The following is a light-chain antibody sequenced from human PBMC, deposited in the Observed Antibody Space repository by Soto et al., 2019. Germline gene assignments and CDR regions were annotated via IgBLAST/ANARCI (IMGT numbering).Light chain of an antibody. V-gene: IGKV2-28*01. CDR1: QSLLHGNGYNY. J-gene: IGKJ2*01. CDR3: MQGRQPPYT. Sequence: DIVMTQSPLSLPVTPGEPASISCRSSQSLLHGNGYNYLDWDLQRPGQSPQLLIYLGSNRASGVPDRFSGSGSGTDFTLKISRVEAEDVGIYYCMQGRQPPYTFGQGTTLEIK. CDR2: LGS.